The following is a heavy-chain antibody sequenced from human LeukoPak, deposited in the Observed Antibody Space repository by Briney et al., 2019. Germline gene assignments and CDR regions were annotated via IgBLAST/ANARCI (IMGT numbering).Heavy chain of an antibody. CDR2: IYYSGCT. D-gene: IGHD6-19*01. CDR3: ARAVDGSDAFDI. J-gene: IGHJ3*02. Sequence: PSETLSLTCTVSGCSISSGGYYWSWLRQHPGKGLEWIGYIYYSGCTYYNPSLKSRVTISVDTSKNQFSLKLSSVTAADTAVYYCARAVDGSDAFDIWGQGTMVTVSS. CDR1: GCSISSGGYY. V-gene: IGHV4-31*03.